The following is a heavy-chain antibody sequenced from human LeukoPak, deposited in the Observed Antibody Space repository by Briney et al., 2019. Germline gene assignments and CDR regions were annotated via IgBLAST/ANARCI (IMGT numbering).Heavy chain of an antibody. D-gene: IGHD6-19*01. CDR2: INPSGGSA. V-gene: IGHV1-46*01. CDR1: GYTFTTYY. Sequence: ASVKVSCKASGYTFTTYYMHWVRQAPGQGLEWMGVINPSGGSASYAQKFQGRITMTRDTSTSTVYVELSSLRSEDTAVYYCASKDTSGWYEGARGQGTLVTVSS. J-gene: IGHJ4*02. CDR3: ASKDTSGWYEGA.